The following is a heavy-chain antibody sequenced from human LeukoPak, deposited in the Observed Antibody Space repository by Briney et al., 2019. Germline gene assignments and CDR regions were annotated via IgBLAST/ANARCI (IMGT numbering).Heavy chain of an antibody. V-gene: IGHV1-69*13. CDR3: ARDTAGSYYPTFDP. CDR2: IIPMFGTA. J-gene: IGHJ5*02. CDR1: GGTFSSYA. Sequence: ASVKVSCKVSGGTFSSYAISWVRQPPAPGLEWMGGIIPMFGTANYAQKFQGRVTITADESRSTAYMELSSLRSEDTAVYYCARDTAGSYYPTFDPWGQGTLVTVSS. D-gene: IGHD3-10*01.